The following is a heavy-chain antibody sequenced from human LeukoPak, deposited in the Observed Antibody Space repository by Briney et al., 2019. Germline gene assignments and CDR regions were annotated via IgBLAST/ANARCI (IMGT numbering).Heavy chain of an antibody. CDR2: TTGDGVTK. J-gene: IGHJ6*03. V-gene: IGHV3-23*01. Sequence: TGGSLRLSCEASGSTFSNYPMTWVRQAPGKGLEWLSATTGDGVTKFYTDSVKGRFTISRDNLKSTLFLQMNNLRAEDTAIYYCTNLAYYYYYMDVWGKGTTVTVSS. CDR3: TNLAYYYYYMDV. CDR1: GSTFSNYP.